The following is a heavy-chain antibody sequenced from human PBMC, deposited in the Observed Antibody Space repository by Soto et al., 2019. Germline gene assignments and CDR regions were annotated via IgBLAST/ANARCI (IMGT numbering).Heavy chain of an antibody. D-gene: IGHD2-15*01. CDR2: INAGNGNT. Sequence: QVQLVQSGAEVKKPGASVKVSCKASGYTFISYAMHWVRQAPGQRLEWMGWINAGNGNTKYSQKFQGRVTITRDTSASTAYMELSSLRSEDTAVYYCARDLAGSGGSPWGQGTLVTVSS. V-gene: IGHV1-3*01. J-gene: IGHJ5*02. CDR1: GYTFISYA. CDR3: ARDLAGSGGSP.